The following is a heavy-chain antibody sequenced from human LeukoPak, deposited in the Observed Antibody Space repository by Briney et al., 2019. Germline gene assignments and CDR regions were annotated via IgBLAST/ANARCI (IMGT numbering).Heavy chain of an antibody. Sequence: QTGGSLRLSCAASGFTFSSYTMNWVRQAPGEGLEWVSYISTTSVTINYADSVKGRFTISRDNAKNSLYLQMNSLRAEDTAVYYCARVRSAWYQDYWGQGTLVTVSS. CDR1: GFTFSSYT. CDR3: ARVRSAWYQDY. V-gene: IGHV3-48*01. D-gene: IGHD6-19*01. CDR2: ISTTSVTI. J-gene: IGHJ4*02.